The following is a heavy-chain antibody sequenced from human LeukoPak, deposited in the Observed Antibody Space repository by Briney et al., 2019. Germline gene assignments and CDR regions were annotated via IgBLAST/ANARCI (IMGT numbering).Heavy chain of an antibody. V-gene: IGHV1-2*02. J-gene: IGHJ6*02. CDR1: EYTFTGYY. Sequence: ASVKVSCKASEYTFTGYYMHWVRQAPGQGLEWMGWIDPHSGDTNYGQKFQGRVTMTRGTSISTAYMELSSLRSEDTAVYYCARDQDYDILTGAPRGPQNYYYYGMDVWGQGTTVTVSS. D-gene: IGHD3-9*01. CDR3: ARDQDYDILTGAPRGPQNYYYYGMDV. CDR2: IDPHSGDT.